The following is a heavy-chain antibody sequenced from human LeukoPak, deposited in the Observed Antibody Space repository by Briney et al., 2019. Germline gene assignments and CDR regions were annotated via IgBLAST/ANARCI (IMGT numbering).Heavy chain of an antibody. Sequence: ASVKVSCKASGYTFTNYGISWVRQAPGQGLEWMGWISSYNGHTNYAQKFQGRVTMTTDTSTSTACMELRSLRSDDTAVYYCARDPGYCSSTNCYVHNWFDPWGQGTLVTVSS. CDR3: ARDPGYCSSTNCYVHNWFDP. J-gene: IGHJ5*02. CDR1: GYTFTNYG. CDR2: ISSYNGHT. V-gene: IGHV1-18*01. D-gene: IGHD2-2*01.